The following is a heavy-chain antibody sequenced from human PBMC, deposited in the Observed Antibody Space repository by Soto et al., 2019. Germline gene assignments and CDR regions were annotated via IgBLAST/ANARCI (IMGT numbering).Heavy chain of an antibody. D-gene: IGHD4-17*01. CDR2: ISQDGTDT. CDR3: ARDPLSYGDYAQTYWYFDL. Sequence: VGSLRLSCGASGITFSRCLMSWVGQAPGKGLEWVASISQDGTDTDYVDSVKGRFAISRDNPKNSLYLQMNSLRADDTAVYYCARDPLSYGDYAQTYWYFDLWGRGTRVTVSS. CDR1: GITFSRCL. J-gene: IGHJ2*01. V-gene: IGHV3-7*01.